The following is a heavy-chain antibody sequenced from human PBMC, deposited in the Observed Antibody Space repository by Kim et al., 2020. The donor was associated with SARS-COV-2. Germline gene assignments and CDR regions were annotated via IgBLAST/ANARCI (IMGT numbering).Heavy chain of an antibody. V-gene: IGHV4-59*11. J-gene: IGHJ6*02. CDR2: IYYSGST. CDR3: ARGSGGPVDFNYYGLDV. Sequence: SETLSLTCTVSGGPISGHYWTLIRQPPGKELEWIGSIYYSGSTNYNPSLKSRDSISIDTSKNHFSLKLTSVTAADTVVYYCARGSGGPVDFNYYGLDVLGQGTTVTVTS. CDR1: GGPISGHY. D-gene: IGHD3-10*01.